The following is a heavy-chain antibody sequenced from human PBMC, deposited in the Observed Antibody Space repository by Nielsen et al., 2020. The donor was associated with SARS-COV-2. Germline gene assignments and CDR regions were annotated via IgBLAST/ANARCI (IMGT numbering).Heavy chain of an antibody. J-gene: IGHJ6*02. CDR2: IYYSGST. D-gene: IGHD3-3*01. Sequence: LRLSCTVSGGSISSGDYYWSWIRQPPGKGLEWIGYIYYSGSTYYNPSLKSRVTTSVDTSKNQFSLKLSSVTAADTALYYCARERVGGITIFGVVTRYGMDVWGQGTTVTVSS. CDR3: ARERVGGITIFGVVTRYGMDV. V-gene: IGHV4-30-4*01. CDR1: GGSISSGDYY.